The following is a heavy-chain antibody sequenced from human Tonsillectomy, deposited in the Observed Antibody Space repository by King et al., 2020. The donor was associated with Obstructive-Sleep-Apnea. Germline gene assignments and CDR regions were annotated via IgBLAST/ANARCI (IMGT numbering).Heavy chain of an antibody. V-gene: IGHV4-39*07. CDR2: IYYSGST. J-gene: IGHJ4*02. CDR1: GGSISSSSYY. CDR3: AREGNGGADY. Sequence: QLQESGPGLVKPSETLSLTCTVSGGSISSSSYYWGWIRQPPGKGLEWIGSIYYSGSTYYNPSLKSRVTISVETSKNQFSLKLSSVTAADTAVYYCAREGNGGADYWGQGTLVTVSS. D-gene: IGHD4-23*01.